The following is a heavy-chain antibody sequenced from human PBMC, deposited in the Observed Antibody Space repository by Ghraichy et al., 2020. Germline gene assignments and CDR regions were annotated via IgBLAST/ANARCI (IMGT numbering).Heavy chain of an antibody. CDR1: GGTFSSYA. D-gene: IGHD3-3*01. CDR3: ARGPLLEWLLVRYYYYYMDV. Sequence: SVKVSCKASGGTFSSYAISWVRQAPGQGLEWMGGIIPIFGTANYAQKFQGRVPITADESTSTAYMELSSLRSEDTAVYYCARGPLLEWLLVRYYYYYMDVWGKGTTVTVSS. J-gene: IGHJ6*03. CDR2: IIPIFGTA. V-gene: IGHV1-69*13.